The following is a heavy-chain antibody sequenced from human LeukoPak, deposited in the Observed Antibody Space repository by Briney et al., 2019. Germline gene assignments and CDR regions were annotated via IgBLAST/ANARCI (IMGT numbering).Heavy chain of an antibody. CDR3: AKSLFGVVIAAYNWFDP. CDR2: ISAYNGNT. J-gene: IGHJ5*02. V-gene: IGHV1-18*01. CDR1: GYTFTSYG. D-gene: IGHD3-3*01. Sequence: GASVKVSCKASGYTFTSYGISWVRQAPGQGLEWMGWISAYNGNTNYAQKLQGRVTMTTDTSTSTAYMELRSLRSDDTAVYYCAKSLFGVVIAAYNWFDPWGQGTLVTVSS.